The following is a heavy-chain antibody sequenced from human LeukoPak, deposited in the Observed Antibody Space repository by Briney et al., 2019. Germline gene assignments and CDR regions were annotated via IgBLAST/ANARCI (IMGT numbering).Heavy chain of an antibody. J-gene: IGHJ6*03. CDR2: IYYSGST. V-gene: IGHV4-59*01. Sequence: SETLSLTCTVSGGSISSYYWSWIRQPPGKGLEWIGYIYYSGSTNYNPSLKSRVTISVDTSKNQFSLKLSSVTAADTAVYYCARGALWPLGYYYYMDVWGKGTTVTISS. D-gene: IGHD3-10*01. CDR1: GGSISSYY. CDR3: ARGALWPLGYYYYMDV.